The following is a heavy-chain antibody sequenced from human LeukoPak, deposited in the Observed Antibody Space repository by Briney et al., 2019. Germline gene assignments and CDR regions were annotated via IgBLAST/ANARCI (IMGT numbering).Heavy chain of an antibody. J-gene: IGHJ4*02. D-gene: IGHD6-13*01. CDR3: ARGGRKPGIAAAGRNYFDY. V-gene: IGHV4-34*01. CDR1: GGSFSGYY. CDR2: INHRGST. Sequence: SETLSLTCAVYGGSFSGYYWSWIRQPPGKGLEWIGEINHRGSTNYNPSLKSRVTISVDTSKNQFSLKLSSVTAADTAVYYCARGGRKPGIAAAGRNYFDYWGQGTLVTVSS.